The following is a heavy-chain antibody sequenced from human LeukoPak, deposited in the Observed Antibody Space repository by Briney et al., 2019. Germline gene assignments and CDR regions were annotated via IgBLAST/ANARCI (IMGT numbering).Heavy chain of an antibody. V-gene: IGHV1-8*03. J-gene: IGHJ6*03. CDR2: MNPNSGNT. Sequence: ASVKVSCKASGYTFTSYDINWVRQATGQGLEWMGWMNPNSGNTGYAQKFQGRVTITRNTSISTAYMELSSLRSEDTAVYYCARGPESYDFWSGYFVNYYYMDVWGKGTTVTVSS. CDR3: ARGPESYDFWSGYFVNYYYMDV. CDR1: GYTFTSYD. D-gene: IGHD3-3*01.